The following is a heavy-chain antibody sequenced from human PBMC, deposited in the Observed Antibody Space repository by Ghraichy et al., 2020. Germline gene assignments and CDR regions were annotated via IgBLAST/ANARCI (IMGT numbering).Heavy chain of an antibody. Sequence: VGSLRLSCAVFGFTVSDNYMSWVRQAPGKGLEWVSVIYRAGYAYYADSVKGRFTISRDNSENTLSLQMNSLRVEDTAVYYCARGGTTRAFDYWGQGALVTVSS. D-gene: IGHD1-14*01. J-gene: IGHJ4*02. V-gene: IGHV3-53*01. CDR3: ARGGTTRAFDY. CDR2: IYRAGYA. CDR1: GFTVSDNY.